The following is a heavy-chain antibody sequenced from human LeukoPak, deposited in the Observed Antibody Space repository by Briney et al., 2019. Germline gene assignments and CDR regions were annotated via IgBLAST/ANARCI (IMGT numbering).Heavy chain of an antibody. V-gene: IGHV4-59*08. J-gene: IGHJ3*02. CDR2: IFDSENT. CDR3: ARQRREDKSAYRPFEI. Sequence: SETLSLTCTVSGDSMTNYHWSWIRQPPGKGLEWIGYIFDSENTKFNPSLASRLTISLDTSKNQFPLNLNSVTAADTAVYYCARQRREDKSAYRPFEIWGQGTMVTVSS. D-gene: IGHD3-16*01. CDR1: GDSMTNYH.